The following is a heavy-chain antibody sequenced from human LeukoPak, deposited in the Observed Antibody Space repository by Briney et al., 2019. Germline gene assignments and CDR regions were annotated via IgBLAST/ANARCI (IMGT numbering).Heavy chain of an antibody. Sequence: TGGSLRLSCAASGFTFSSYWMSWVRQAPGKGLEWVSYISSSGTTIYYADSVKGRFTISRDNAKNSLYLQMNSLRAEDTAVYYCARRRDSGSLQHFDYWGQGTLVTVSS. CDR1: GFTFSSYW. CDR3: ARRRDSGSLQHFDY. J-gene: IGHJ4*02. CDR2: ISSSGTTI. D-gene: IGHD1-26*01. V-gene: IGHV3-48*04.